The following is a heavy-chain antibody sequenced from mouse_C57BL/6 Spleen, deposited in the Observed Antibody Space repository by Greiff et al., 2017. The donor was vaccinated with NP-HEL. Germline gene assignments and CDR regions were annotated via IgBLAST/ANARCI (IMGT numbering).Heavy chain of an antibody. CDR2: IYPRSGNT. Sequence: VQLQQSGAELARPGASVKLSCKASGYTFTSYGISWVKQRTGQGLEWIGEIYPRSGNTYYNEKFKGKATLTADISSSTAYMELRSLTSEDSAVYFCARVYYDYAGYAMDYWGQGTSVTVSS. J-gene: IGHJ4*01. D-gene: IGHD2-4*01. CDR3: ARVYYDYAGYAMDY. V-gene: IGHV1-81*01. CDR1: GYTFTSYG.